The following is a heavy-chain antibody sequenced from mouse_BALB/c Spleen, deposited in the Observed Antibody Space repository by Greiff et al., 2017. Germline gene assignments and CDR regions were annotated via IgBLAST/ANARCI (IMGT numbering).Heavy chain of an antibody. Sequence: QVQLQQSGPELVKPGASVKISCKASGYTFSSSWMNWVKQRPGQGLEWIGRIYPGDGDTNYNGKFKGKATLTADKSSSTAYMQLSSLTSVDSAVYFCARTPLLLCFDYWGQGTTLTVSS. CDR3: ARTPLLLCFDY. CDR1: GYTFSSSW. CDR2: IYPGDGDT. D-gene: IGHD2-10*01. V-gene: IGHV1-82*01. J-gene: IGHJ2*01.